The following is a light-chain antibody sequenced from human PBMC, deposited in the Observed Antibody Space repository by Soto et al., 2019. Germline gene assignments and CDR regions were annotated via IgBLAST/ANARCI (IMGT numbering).Light chain of an antibody. CDR1: SSDVGSYNS. V-gene: IGLV2-14*01. Sequence: SVLTQPASVSGSPGQSITISCTGTSSDVGSYNSVSWYQQHPGKAPKVMIYDVSNRPSGVSNRFSGSKSGNTASLTISGLQAEDEADYYCGSYTSSSTLVFGGGTQLTVL. CDR3: GSYTSSSTLV. J-gene: IGLJ2*01. CDR2: DVS.